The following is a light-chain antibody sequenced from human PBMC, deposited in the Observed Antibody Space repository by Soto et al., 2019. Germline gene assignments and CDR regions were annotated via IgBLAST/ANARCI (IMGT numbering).Light chain of an antibody. V-gene: IGLV4-69*01. J-gene: IGLJ1*01. Sequence: QPVLTQSPSASASLGASVKLTCTLSSGHSYYAIAWHQQQPEKGPRYLMKLNSDGSHSKGDGIPDRFSGSSSGAERYLTIYSLQSEDEADYYCQTWVTGIYVFGTGTKLTVL. CDR2: LNSDGSH. CDR1: SGHSYYA. CDR3: QTWVTGIYV.